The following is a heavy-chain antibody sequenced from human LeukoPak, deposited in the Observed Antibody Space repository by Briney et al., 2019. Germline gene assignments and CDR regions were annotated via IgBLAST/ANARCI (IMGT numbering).Heavy chain of an antibody. CDR2: INHSGST. CDR1: GGSFSGYY. D-gene: IGHD6-13*01. CDR3: ASAWIAAAGSIGY. V-gene: IGHV4-34*01. Sequence: PSETLSLTCAVYGGSFSGYYWSWIRQPPGKGLEWIGEINHSGSTNYNPSLKSRVTISVDTSKNQFSLKLSSVTAADTAVYYCASAWIAAAGSIGYWGQGTLVTVSS. J-gene: IGHJ4*02.